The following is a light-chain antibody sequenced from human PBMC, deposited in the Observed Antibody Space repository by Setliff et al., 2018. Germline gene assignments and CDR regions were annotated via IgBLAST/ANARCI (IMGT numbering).Light chain of an antibody. CDR1: RSNIGANYE. CDR2: ANS. J-gene: IGLJ1*01. V-gene: IGLV1-40*01. CDR3: QSYDTSLSAYV. Sequence: QSVLTQPPSVSGAPGQRVTISCTGSRSNIGANYEVHWYQHLPGAAPKLLIFANSNRPSGVPDRFSGSKSDTSASLATAGLQPEDEADYYCQSYDTSLSAYVFGTGTRSPS.